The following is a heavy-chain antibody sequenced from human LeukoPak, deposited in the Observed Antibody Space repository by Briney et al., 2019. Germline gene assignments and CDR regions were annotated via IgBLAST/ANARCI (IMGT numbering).Heavy chain of an antibody. J-gene: IGHJ4*02. D-gene: IGHD6-13*01. CDR1: GFTFSKYW. CDR3: ARAYSGPDY. V-gene: IGHV3-74*01. CDR2: INTDGSTT. Sequence: PGGSLRLSCAASGFTFSKYWMHWVRQAPGKGLVWVSRINTDGSTTGYADSVKGRFTISRDNAKNMLYLQLNSLRAEDTAVYYCARAYSGPDYWGQGTLVTVSS.